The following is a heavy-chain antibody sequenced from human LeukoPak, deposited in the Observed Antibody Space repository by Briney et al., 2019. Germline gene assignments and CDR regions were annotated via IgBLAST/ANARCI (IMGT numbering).Heavy chain of an antibody. J-gene: IGHJ5*02. Sequence: ASVKVSCKASGYTFTSHGISWVRQAPGQGLEWMGWISAYNGNTNYAQKLQGRVTMTTDTSTSTAYMELRSLRSDDTAVYYCARDGSRGYYDSSGYGMWFDPWGQGTLVTVSS. D-gene: IGHD3-22*01. V-gene: IGHV1-18*01. CDR2: ISAYNGNT. CDR1: GYTFTSHG. CDR3: ARDGSRGYYDSSGYGMWFDP.